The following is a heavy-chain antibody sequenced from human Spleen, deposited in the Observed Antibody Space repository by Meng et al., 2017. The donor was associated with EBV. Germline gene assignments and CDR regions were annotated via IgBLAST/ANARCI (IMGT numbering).Heavy chain of an antibody. CDR1: GGSISSSKW. V-gene: IGHV4-4*02. CDR3: ATGISPAVPFDY. Sequence: VQLPESGPGLVKPSGTLSLTCAVSGGSISSSKWWTWVRQPPGKGLEWIGDIHHSGSTNYNPSLKSRVTISVDKSKNQVSLKLNSVTAADTAVYYCATGISPAVPFDYWGQGTLVTVSS. J-gene: IGHJ4*02. D-gene: IGHD6-13*01. CDR2: IHHSGST.